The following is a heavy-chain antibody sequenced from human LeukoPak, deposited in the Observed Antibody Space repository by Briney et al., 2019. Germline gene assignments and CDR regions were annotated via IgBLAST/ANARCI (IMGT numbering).Heavy chain of an antibody. CDR3: ANLVGTDPADRYFDY. J-gene: IGHJ4*02. CDR2: IRYDGSNK. CDR1: GFTFSSYG. Sequence: PGGSLRLSCAASGFTFSSYGMHWVRQAPGKGLERVAFIRYDGSNKYYADSVKGRFTISRDNSKNTLYLQMNSLRAEDTAVYYCANLVGTDPADRYFDYWGQGTLVTVSS. V-gene: IGHV3-30*02. D-gene: IGHD1-26*01.